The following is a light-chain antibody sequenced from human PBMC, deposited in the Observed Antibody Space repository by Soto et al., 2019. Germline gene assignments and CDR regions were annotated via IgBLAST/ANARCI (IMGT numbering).Light chain of an antibody. J-gene: IGLJ1*01. CDR2: NNN. CDR3: AAWDDSLNGLV. Sequence: QSVLTQPPSASGTPGQRVTISCSGSSSNIGSNTVNWYQQLPGTAPKLLIYNNNQRPSGVPDRFSGSKSGTSASLAISGLQSGDEAHYYCAAWDDSLNGLVFGTGTKLTVL. V-gene: IGLV1-44*01. CDR1: SSNIGSNT.